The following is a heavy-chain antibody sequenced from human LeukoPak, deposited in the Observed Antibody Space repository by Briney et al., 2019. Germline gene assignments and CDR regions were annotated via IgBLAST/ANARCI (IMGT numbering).Heavy chain of an antibody. Sequence: PGGSLRLSCAASEFTVSTNYMNWVRQAPGKGLEWASAIYSGGTTYYADSVKGRFTISRDTSKNTLYLQMNSLRAEDTAVYYCARDKFRGYFDYWGQGTLVTVSS. J-gene: IGHJ4*02. CDR1: EFTVSTNY. V-gene: IGHV3-66*01. CDR3: ARDKFRGYFDY. CDR2: IYSGGTT. D-gene: IGHD3-10*01.